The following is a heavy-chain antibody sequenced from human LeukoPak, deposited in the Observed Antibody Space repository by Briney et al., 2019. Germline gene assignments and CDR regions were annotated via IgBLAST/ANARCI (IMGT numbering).Heavy chain of an antibody. V-gene: IGHV1-18*01. J-gene: IGHJ5*02. Sequence: ASVKVSCKASGYTLISYGMSWVRQAPGQGLEWMGWTSAYNGKTQFAQKFQGRVTMTRDTSTSTVYMELSSLRSEDTAVYYCARDPVKYSSSSYNWFDPWGQGTLVTVSS. CDR1: GYTLISYG. CDR3: ARDPVKYSSSSYNWFDP. CDR2: TSAYNGKT. D-gene: IGHD6-6*01.